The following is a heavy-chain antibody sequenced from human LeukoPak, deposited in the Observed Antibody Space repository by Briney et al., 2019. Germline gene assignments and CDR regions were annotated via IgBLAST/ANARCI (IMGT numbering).Heavy chain of an antibody. CDR2: IIPIFGTA. D-gene: IGHD4-11*01. Sequence: ASVKVSCKASGGTFSSYGISWVRQAPGQGLEWMGGIIPIFGTANYAQKFQGRVTITTDESTSTAYMELSSLRSEDTAVYYCARAPMTTGLGDYYYYYMDVWGKGTTVTVSS. CDR3: ARAPMTTGLGDYYYYYMDV. J-gene: IGHJ6*03. V-gene: IGHV1-69*05. CDR1: GGTFSSYG.